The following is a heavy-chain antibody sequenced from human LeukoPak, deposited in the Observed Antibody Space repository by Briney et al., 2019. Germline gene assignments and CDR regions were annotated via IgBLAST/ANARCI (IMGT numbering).Heavy chain of an antibody. V-gene: IGHV3-30-3*01. D-gene: IGHD3-22*01. J-gene: IGHJ6*02. CDR2: ISYDGSSK. CDR3: ARESPPYYYDSSGYSSLGGMDV. CDR1: GFTFSSYA. Sequence: GRSLRLSCAASGFTFSSYAMHWVRQAPGKGLEWVAVISYDGSSKYYADSVKGRFTISRDNSKNTLYLQMNSLRAEDTAVYYCARESPPYYYDSSGYSSLGGMDVWGQGTTVTVSS.